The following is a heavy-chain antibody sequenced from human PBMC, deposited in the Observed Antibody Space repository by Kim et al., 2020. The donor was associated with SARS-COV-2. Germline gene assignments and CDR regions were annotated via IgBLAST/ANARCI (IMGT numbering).Heavy chain of an antibody. CDR1: GGTFSSYA. D-gene: IGHD1-26*01. Sequence: SVKVSCKASGGTFSSYAISWVRQAPGQGLEWMGGIIPIFGTANYAQKFQGRVTITADESTSSAYMELSRLRSEETAVYYCASSRGSYYDYYYGMDVWGQGATVTVSS. V-gene: IGHV1-69*13. CDR2: IIPIFGTA. J-gene: IGHJ6*02. CDR3: ASSRGSYYDYYYGMDV.